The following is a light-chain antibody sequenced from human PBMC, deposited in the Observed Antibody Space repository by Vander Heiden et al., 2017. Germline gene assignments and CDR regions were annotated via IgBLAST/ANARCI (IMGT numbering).Light chain of an antibody. CDR2: RNN. J-gene: IGLJ2*01. Sequence: QSVLTQPPSASGTPGQSVTISCSGSSSNIGSNYVFWYQQSPGTAPKLRIYRNNQRPSGVPDRFSGSKSGTSASLAISGLRSEDEADYHCAAWDDSLSGPVFGGGTKLTVL. CDR1: SSNIGSNY. V-gene: IGLV1-47*01. CDR3: AAWDDSLSGPV.